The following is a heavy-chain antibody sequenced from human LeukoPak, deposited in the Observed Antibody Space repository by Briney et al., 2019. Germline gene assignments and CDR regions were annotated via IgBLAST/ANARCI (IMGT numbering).Heavy chain of an antibody. CDR2: IYPGDSDT. Sequence: GESLKISCTGSGYSFTSYWIAWLRQMPGKGLGWMGIIYPGDSDTKYSPSFQGHVTISVDKSINTAYLQWGSLETPDTAIFYCARQDGSAMYYFDFWGQGTLVTVS. CDR1: GYSFTSYW. V-gene: IGHV5-51*01. CDR3: ARQDGSAMYYFDF. J-gene: IGHJ4*02. D-gene: IGHD6-13*01.